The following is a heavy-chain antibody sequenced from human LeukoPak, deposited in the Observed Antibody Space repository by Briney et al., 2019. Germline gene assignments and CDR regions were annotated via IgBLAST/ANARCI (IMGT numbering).Heavy chain of an antibody. Sequence: GGSLRLSCAASGFTFSSDWMSWVRQAPGKGLEWVSAISGSGGSTYYADSVKGRFTISRDNSKNTLYLQMNSLRAEDTAVYYCAKGLPDIVVVPAALNFDYWGQGTLVTVSS. V-gene: IGHV3-23*01. CDR3: AKGLPDIVVVPAALNFDY. J-gene: IGHJ4*02. CDR1: GFTFSSDW. CDR2: ISGSGGST. D-gene: IGHD2-2*01.